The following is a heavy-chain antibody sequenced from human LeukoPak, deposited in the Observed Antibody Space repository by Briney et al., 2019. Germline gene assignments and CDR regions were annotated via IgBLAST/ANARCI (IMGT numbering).Heavy chain of an antibody. CDR1: GFTFSSYE. Sequence: GGSLRLSCAASGFTFSSYEMNWVRQAPGKGLEWVSYISSSGSTIYYADSVKGRFTISRDNSKNTLYLQMNSLRAEDTAVYYCARDVGQWLVNWYFDLWGRGTLVTVSS. CDR3: ARDVGQWLVNWYFDL. D-gene: IGHD6-19*01. CDR2: ISSSGSTI. J-gene: IGHJ2*01. V-gene: IGHV3-48*03.